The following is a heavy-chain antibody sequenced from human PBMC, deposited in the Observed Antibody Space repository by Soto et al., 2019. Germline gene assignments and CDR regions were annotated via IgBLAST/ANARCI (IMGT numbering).Heavy chain of an antibody. CDR1: GFTFSSYG. Sequence: LRLSCAASGFTFSSYGMHWVRQAPGKGLEWVAVISYDGSNKYYADSVKGRFTISRDNSKNTLYLQMNSLRAEDTAVYYCAKEDTAMAADYWGQGTLVTV. D-gene: IGHD5-18*01. V-gene: IGHV3-30*18. CDR2: ISYDGSNK. CDR3: AKEDTAMAADY. J-gene: IGHJ4*02.